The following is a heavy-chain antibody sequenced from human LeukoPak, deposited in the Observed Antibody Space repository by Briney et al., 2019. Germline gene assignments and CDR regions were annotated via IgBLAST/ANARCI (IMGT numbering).Heavy chain of an antibody. V-gene: IGHV1-69*06. Sequence: ASVKVSCKASGGTFSSYAISWVRQAPGQGLEWMGGIIPIFGTANYAQKFQGRVTITADKSTSTAYMELSSLRSDDTAVYYCARGLRWLQFSSDAFDIWGQGTMVTVSS. CDR1: GGTFSSYA. D-gene: IGHD5-24*01. J-gene: IGHJ3*02. CDR3: ARGLRWLQFSSDAFDI. CDR2: IIPIFGTA.